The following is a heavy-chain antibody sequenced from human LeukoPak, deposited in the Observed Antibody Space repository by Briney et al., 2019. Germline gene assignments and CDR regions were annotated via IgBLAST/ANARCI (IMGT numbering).Heavy chain of an antibody. V-gene: IGHV4-30-2*01. CDR3: ARGRLIDAFDI. J-gene: IGHJ3*02. CDR1: GGSISSGGYS. Sequence: SETLSLTCAVSGGSISSGGYSWSWIRQPPGKGLEWIGYIYHTGSTYYNPSLKSRVTISVDRSKNQFSLKLSSLTAADTAVYYCARGRLIDAFDIWGQGTMVTVSS. CDR2: IYHTGST.